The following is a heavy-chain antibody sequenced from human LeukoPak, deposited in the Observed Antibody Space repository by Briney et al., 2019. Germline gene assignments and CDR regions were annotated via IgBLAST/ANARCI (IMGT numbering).Heavy chain of an antibody. CDR3: ARSYIAVAVCWFDP. Sequence: KPSETLSLTCTVSGSSISSYYWSWIRQPAGKGLEWIGRMYTSGSTNYNPSLKSRVTMSVDTSKNQFSLKLSSVTAADTAVYYCARSYIAVAVCWFDPWGQGTLVTVSS. CDR1: GSSISSYY. J-gene: IGHJ5*02. V-gene: IGHV4-4*07. D-gene: IGHD6-19*01. CDR2: MYTSGST.